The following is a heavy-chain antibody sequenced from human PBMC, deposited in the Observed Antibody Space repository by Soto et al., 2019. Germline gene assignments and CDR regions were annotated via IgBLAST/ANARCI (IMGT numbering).Heavy chain of an antibody. CDR3: ANRYLN. CDR1: GFTFRNYY. Sequence: EVQMVESGGGLVQPGGSLRLSCVASGFTFRNYYMMWVRQAPGRGLEWVANIKPDGSERQYVDSVKGRFTISRDNAKNSLYLQMDSLRVEDTAVYYGANRYLNWGQGTLVTVSS. V-gene: IGHV3-7*01. D-gene: IGHD1-1*01. J-gene: IGHJ4*02. CDR2: IKPDGSER.